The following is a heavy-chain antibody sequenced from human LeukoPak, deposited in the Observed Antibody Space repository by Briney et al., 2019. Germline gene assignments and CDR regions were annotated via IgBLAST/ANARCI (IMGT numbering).Heavy chain of an antibody. V-gene: IGHV3-9*01. D-gene: IGHD6-19*01. Sequence: GGSLRLSCAASGFTFDDYAMPWVRQAPGKGLEWVSGISWNSGSIGYADSVKGRFTISRDNAKNSLYLQMNSLRAEDTALYYCAKLLNGIAVAGTTGAFDIWGQGTMVTVSS. CDR2: ISWNSGSI. CDR3: AKLLNGIAVAGTTGAFDI. J-gene: IGHJ3*02. CDR1: GFTFDDYA.